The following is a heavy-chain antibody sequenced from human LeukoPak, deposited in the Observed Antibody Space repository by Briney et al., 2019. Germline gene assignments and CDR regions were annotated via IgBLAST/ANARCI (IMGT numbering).Heavy chain of an antibody. CDR3: ARGYGESHFDY. CDR2: IRYDGSNQ. D-gene: IGHD5-18*01. CDR1: GFTFSSYG. V-gene: IGHV3-30*02. J-gene: IGHJ4*02. Sequence: GGSLRLSCAASGFTFSSYGMHLVRQTPGKGLEWVSFIRYDGSNQYYADSVKGRFTISRDNSKNTLYLQMNSLKPEDTAVYFCARGYGESHFDYWGQGTLVTVSS.